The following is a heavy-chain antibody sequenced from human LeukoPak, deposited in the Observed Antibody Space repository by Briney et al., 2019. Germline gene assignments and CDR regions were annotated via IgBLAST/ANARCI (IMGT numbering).Heavy chain of an antibody. D-gene: IGHD2-2*02. CDR1: GFTFSSYW. CDR2: INSDGSST. CDR3: ARDCIPGYYYYMDV. V-gene: IGHV3-74*01. Sequence: GGSLRLSCAASGFTFSSYWMSWVRQAPGKGLEWVSRINSDGSSTSYADSVKGRFTISRDNAKNTLYLQMNSLRAEDTAVYYCARDCIPGYYYYMDVWGKGTTVTVSS. J-gene: IGHJ6*03.